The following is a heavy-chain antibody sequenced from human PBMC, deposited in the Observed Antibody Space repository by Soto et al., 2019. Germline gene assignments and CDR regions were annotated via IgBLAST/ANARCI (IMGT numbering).Heavy chain of an antibody. Sequence: EVQLVESGGGLVQPGGSLRLSCAASGFTFSDHYMDWVRQAAGRGLEWVGRTRDKGHSYTTEYAASVKGRFTVSRDDSRNSLFLQMNSLNTEYTAVSYCARGSGSYSPHFDYWGQGILVTVSS. D-gene: IGHD1-26*01. V-gene: IGHV3-72*01. J-gene: IGHJ4*02. CDR2: TRDKGHSYTT. CDR3: ARGSGSYSPHFDY. CDR1: GFTFSDHY.